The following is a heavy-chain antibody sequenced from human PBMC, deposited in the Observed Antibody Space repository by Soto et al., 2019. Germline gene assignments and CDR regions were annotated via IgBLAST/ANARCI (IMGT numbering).Heavy chain of an antibody. CDR3: AAAVAAISPYFDY. Sequence: SVKVSCKASGFTFTSSAVQWVRQARGQRLEWIGWIVVGSGNTNYAQKFQERVTITRDMSTSTAYMELSSLRSEDTAVYYCAAAVAAISPYFDYWGQGTLGTVSS. V-gene: IGHV1-58*01. CDR2: IVVGSGNT. J-gene: IGHJ4*02. D-gene: IGHD2-2*02. CDR1: GFTFTSSA.